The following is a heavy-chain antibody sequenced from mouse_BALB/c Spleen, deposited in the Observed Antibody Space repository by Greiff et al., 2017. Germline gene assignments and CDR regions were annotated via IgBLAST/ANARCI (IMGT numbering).Heavy chain of an antibody. Sequence: ESGPGLVKPSQSLSLTCSVTGYSITSGYYWNWIRQFPGNKLEWMGYISYDGSNNYNPSLKNRISITRDTSKNQFFLKLNSVTTEDTATYYCARGGNYLGYWGQGTTLTVSS. CDR3: ARGGNYLGY. CDR1: GYSITSGYY. CDR2: ISYDGSN. J-gene: IGHJ2*01. V-gene: IGHV3-6*02.